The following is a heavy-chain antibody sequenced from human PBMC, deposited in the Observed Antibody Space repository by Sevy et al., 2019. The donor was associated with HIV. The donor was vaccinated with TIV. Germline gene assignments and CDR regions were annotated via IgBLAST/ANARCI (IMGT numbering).Heavy chain of an antibody. D-gene: IGHD6-13*01. CDR3: AKDRWRQQMVRRAYYFDY. CDR2: ISGSGGST. Sequence: GGSLRLSCAASGFTFSSYAMSWVRQAPGKGLEWVSAISGSGGSTYYADSVKGRFTISRDNSKNTLYLQMNSLRAEDTAVYYCAKDRWRQQMVRRAYYFDYWGQGTLVTVSS. CDR1: GFTFSSYA. V-gene: IGHV3-23*01. J-gene: IGHJ4*02.